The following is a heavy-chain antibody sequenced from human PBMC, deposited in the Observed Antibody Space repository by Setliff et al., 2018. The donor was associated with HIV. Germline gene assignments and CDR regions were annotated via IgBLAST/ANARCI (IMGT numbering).Heavy chain of an antibody. Sequence: SETLSLTCTVSGGSISGHYWSWIRQPPGKGLGWIGDIFYSGSTNNNPSLKSRVSISVDTSKNQFSLKLRSVTAADTAVYYCARFGGTYSSNYFDFWGQGTLVTVSS. CDR3: ARFGGTYSSNYFDF. CDR1: GGSISGHY. J-gene: IGHJ4*02. D-gene: IGHD1-26*01. V-gene: IGHV4-59*11. CDR2: IFYSGST.